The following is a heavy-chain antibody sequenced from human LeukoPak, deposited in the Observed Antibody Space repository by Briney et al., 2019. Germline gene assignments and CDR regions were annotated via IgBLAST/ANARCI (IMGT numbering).Heavy chain of an antibody. J-gene: IGHJ4*02. CDR2: ISSSGSTI. V-gene: IGHV3-48*03. CDR1: GFTFSSYE. D-gene: IGHD6-19*01. Sequence: PGGSLRLSCAASGFTFSSYEMNWVRQAPGKGLEGVSYISSSGSTIYYADSVKGRFTISRDNAKNSLYLQMNSLRAEDTAVYYCARAGGSGWPFRGNYFDYWGQGTLVTVSS. CDR3: ARAGGSGWPFRGNYFDY.